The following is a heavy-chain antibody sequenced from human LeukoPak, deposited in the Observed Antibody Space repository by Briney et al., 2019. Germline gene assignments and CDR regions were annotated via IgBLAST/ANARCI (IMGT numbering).Heavy chain of an antibody. D-gene: IGHD6-13*01. V-gene: IGHV4-4*07. CDR1: GDSISSQY. J-gene: IGHJ5*02. CDR3: ARGVGSSSINWFDP. Sequence: SETLSLTCTVSGDSISSQYCSWIPQSPGKGLEWIGRIDSSGKTNYNPSLKSRVTISIDKSKGQFSLKVNSVTAADTAVYYCARGVGSSSINWFDPWGQGALVTVSS. CDR2: IDSSGKT.